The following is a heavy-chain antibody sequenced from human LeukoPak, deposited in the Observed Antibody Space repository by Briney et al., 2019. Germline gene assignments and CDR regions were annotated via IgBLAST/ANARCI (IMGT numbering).Heavy chain of an antibody. V-gene: IGHV1-8*01. D-gene: IGHD3-10*01. CDR2: MNPNSGNT. Sequence: ASVKVSCKASGYTFTSYDINWVRQATGQGLEWMGWMNPNSGNTGYAQKFQGRVTMTRNTSISTAYMELSSLRSEDTAVYYCARVKSYYGSGSYDYWGQGTLVTVSS. J-gene: IGHJ4*02. CDR3: ARVKSYYGSGSYDY. CDR1: GYTFTSYD.